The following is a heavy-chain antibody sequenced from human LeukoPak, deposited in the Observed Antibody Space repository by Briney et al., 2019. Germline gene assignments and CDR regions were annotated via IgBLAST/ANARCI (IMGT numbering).Heavy chain of an antibody. V-gene: IGHV4-59*05. CDR3: ASGAVMVVNFDY. Sequence: PSETLSLTCTVSGGSMSSYYWNWIRQPPGKGLEWIGSIYYSGSTYYNPSLKSRVTISVDTSKNQFSLKLSSVTAADTAVYYCASGAVMVVNFDYWGQGTLVTVSS. J-gene: IGHJ4*02. CDR2: IYYSGST. CDR1: GGSMSSYY. D-gene: IGHD2-15*01.